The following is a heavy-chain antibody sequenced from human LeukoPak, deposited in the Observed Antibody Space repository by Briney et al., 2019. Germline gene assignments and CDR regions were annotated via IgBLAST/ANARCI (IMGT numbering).Heavy chain of an antibody. CDR3: ARDGSGTENDY. CDR1: GGSFSGYY. V-gene: IGHV4-34*01. CDR2: INHSGST. J-gene: IGHJ4*02. Sequence: SETLSLTCAVCGGSFSGYYWSWIRQPPGKGLEWIGEINHSGSTNYNPSLKSRVTISVDTSKNQFSLKLSSVTAADTAVYYCARDGSGTENDYWGQGTLVTVSS. D-gene: IGHD3-10*01.